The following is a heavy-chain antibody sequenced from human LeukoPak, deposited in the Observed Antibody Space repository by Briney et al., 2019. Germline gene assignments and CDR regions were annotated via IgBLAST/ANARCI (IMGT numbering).Heavy chain of an antibody. V-gene: IGHV4-39*07. CDR1: GGSIISYY. J-gene: IGHJ6*03. CDR2: IYYSGST. CDR3: ARLEYSSSYRGYYYMDV. Sequence: SETLSLTCTVSGGSIISYYWGWIRQPPGKGLEWIGSIYYSGSTYSNPSLKSRVTISVDTSKNQFSLKLTSVTAADTAVYYCARLEYSSSYRGYYYMDVWGKGTTVTVSS. D-gene: IGHD6-6*01.